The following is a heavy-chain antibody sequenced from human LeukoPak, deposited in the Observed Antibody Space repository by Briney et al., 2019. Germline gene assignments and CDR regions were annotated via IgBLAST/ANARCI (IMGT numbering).Heavy chain of an antibody. CDR3: ARSVTYYDFWSDLGYYMDV. Sequence: GGSLRLSCAASGFTFSSYSMNWVRQAPGKGLEWVSSISSSSSYIYYADSVKGRFTISRDNAKNSLYLQMNSLRAEDTAVYYCARSVTYYDFWSDLGYYMDVWGKGTTVTVSS. CDR1: GFTFSSYS. V-gene: IGHV3-21*01. D-gene: IGHD3-3*01. CDR2: ISSSSSYI. J-gene: IGHJ6*03.